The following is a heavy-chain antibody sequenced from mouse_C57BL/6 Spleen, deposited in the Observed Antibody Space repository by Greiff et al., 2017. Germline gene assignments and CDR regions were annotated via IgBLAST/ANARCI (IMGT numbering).Heavy chain of an antibody. Sequence: VQLQQSGAELVKPGASVKISCKASGYAFSSYWMNWVKQRPGKGLEWIGQIYPGDGATNYNGKFKGKATLTADKSSSTAYMQLSSLTSEDSAVYFCARNYYGSSYPQLGGFAYWGQGTLVTVSA. CDR1: GYAFSSYW. J-gene: IGHJ3*01. D-gene: IGHD1-1*01. CDR3: ARNYYGSSYPQLGGFAY. V-gene: IGHV1-80*01. CDR2: IYPGDGAT.